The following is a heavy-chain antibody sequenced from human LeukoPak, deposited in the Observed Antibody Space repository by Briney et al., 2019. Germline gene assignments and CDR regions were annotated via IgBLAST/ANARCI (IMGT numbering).Heavy chain of an antibody. Sequence: PGGSLRLSCAASGFTFSSYAMSWVREAPGKGLEWVSAISGSGGSTYYADSVKGRFTISRDNSKNRLYLQMNSLRAEDTAVYYCAKFNSGWDDYWGQGTLVTVSS. J-gene: IGHJ4*02. CDR2: ISGSGGST. V-gene: IGHV3-23*01. CDR3: AKFNSGWDDY. CDR1: GFTFSSYA. D-gene: IGHD6-19*01.